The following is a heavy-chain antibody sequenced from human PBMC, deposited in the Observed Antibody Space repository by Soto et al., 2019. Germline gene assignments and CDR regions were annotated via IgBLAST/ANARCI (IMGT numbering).Heavy chain of an antibody. J-gene: IGHJ4*02. Sequence: SVKVSCKASGGTFSTSGISWVRQAPGQGLEWMGGIIPFFGTAKYSQKFEDRITITADESTNTVYMDLRSLTSEDTAIYYCAKSAPMDAGDKYYYDFWGQGALVTVSS. CDR1: GGTFSTSG. CDR3: AKSAPMDAGDKYYYDF. V-gene: IGHV1-69*13. CDR2: IIPFFGTA. D-gene: IGHD4-17*01.